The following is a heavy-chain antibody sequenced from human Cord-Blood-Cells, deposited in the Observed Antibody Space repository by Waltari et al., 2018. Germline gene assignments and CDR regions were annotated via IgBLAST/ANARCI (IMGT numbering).Heavy chain of an antibody. CDR3: ARYNWDYYYYYMDV. Sequence: LSLTCTVSGGSISSSSYYWGWIRQPPGKGLEWIGSIYYSGSTYYNPSLKSRVTISVDTSKNQFSLKLSSVTAADTAVYYCARYNWDYYYYYMDVWGKGTTVTVSS. CDR1: GGSISSSSYY. D-gene: IGHD1-20*01. J-gene: IGHJ6*03. V-gene: IGHV4-39*01. CDR2: IYYSGST.